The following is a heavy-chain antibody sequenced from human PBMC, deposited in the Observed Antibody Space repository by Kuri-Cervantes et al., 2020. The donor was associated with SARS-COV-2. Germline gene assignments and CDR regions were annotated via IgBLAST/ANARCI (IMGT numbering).Heavy chain of an antibody. D-gene: IGHD6-13*01. J-gene: IGHJ4*02. CDR1: GFTFSSYA. CDR2: IRYDGSNK. CDR3: ASRYSSSWYAVDY. Sequence: GESLKISCAASGFTFSSYAMHWVRQAPGKGLEWVAFIRYDGSNKYYADSVKGRFTISRDNSKNTLYLQMNSLRAEDTAVYYCASRYSSSWYAVDYWGQGTLVTVSS. V-gene: IGHV3-30*02.